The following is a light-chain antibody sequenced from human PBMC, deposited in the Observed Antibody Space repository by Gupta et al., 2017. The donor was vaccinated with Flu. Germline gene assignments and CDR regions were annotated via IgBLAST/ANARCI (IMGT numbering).Light chain of an antibody. V-gene: IGKV1-8*01. Sequence: PSSFSASTADRVTITWRASQDISTYLAWYQQKPGRAPRFLIYAGSTLQRGVPSRYRGSSSWTDFTLIIRKLQCADLATYFIGQEITSPRTFGGGTKVELK. CDR3: GQEITSPRT. J-gene: IGKJ4*01. CDR1: QDISTY. CDR2: AGS.